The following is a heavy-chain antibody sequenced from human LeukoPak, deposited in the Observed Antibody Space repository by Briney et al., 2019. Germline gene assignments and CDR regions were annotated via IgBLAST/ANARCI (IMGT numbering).Heavy chain of an antibody. D-gene: IGHD2-2*01. Sequence: SETLSLTCAVYGGSFSGYYWSWIRQPPGKGLEWIGEINHSGSTNYNPSLKSRVTISVDMSKNQFSLKLSSATAADTAVYYCARYCSSTSCYRYYYYGLDVWGQGTTVTVSS. CDR3: ARYCSSTSCYRYYYYGLDV. V-gene: IGHV4-34*01. J-gene: IGHJ6*02. CDR2: INHSGST. CDR1: GGSFSGYY.